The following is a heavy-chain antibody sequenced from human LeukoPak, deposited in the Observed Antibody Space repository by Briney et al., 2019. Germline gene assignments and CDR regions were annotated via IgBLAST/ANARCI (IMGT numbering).Heavy chain of an antibody. V-gene: IGHV3-23*01. CDR2: ISGSGGST. J-gene: IGHJ5*02. CDR1: GFTFSSYA. Sequence: SGGSLRLSCAASGFTFSSYAMSWVRQAPGRGLEWVSAISGSGGSTYYADSVKGRFTISRDNSKNTLYLQMNSLRAEDTAVYYCAKDLRNSYGYGPFDPWGQGTLVTVSS. CDR3: AKDLRNSYGYGPFDP. D-gene: IGHD5-18*01.